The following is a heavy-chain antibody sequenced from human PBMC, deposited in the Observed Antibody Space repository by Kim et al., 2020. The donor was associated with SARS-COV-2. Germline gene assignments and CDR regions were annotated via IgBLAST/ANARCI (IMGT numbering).Heavy chain of an antibody. Sequence: GGSLRLSCAASGFTFSGSSMHWVRQASGKGLEWVGRIRSQANSYATAYAASVKGRFTVSRDDSKNTAYLQMYSLKTEDTAVYYCIRMAPGPPYYDFSRAWGQGTLVTVSS. D-gene: IGHD3-3*01. CDR3: IRMAPGPPYYDFSRA. V-gene: IGHV3-73*01. CDR1: GFTFSGSS. CDR2: IRSQANSYAT. J-gene: IGHJ5*02.